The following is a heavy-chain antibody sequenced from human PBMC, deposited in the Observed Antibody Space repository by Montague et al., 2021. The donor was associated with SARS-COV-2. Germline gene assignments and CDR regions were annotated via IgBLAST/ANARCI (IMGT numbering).Heavy chain of an antibody. CDR1: GGSISSSSYY. CDR3: ATQEDPSGWIPGPFDF. Sequence: SETLSFTCTVSGGSISSSSYYWAWIRQPPGKGLEWIGSIYYRGSTYYNPSLKSRVFISVDTSKNQLSLTLTSVTAADTAVYYCATQEDPSGWIPGPFDFWGQGTLRSVSS. CDR2: IYYRGST. V-gene: IGHV4-39*01. J-gene: IGHJ4*02. D-gene: IGHD6-19*01.